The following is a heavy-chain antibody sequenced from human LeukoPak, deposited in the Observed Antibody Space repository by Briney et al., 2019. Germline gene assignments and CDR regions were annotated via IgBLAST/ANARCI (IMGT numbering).Heavy chain of an antibody. Sequence: ASVKVSCNASGGTCSSYAISWVRQAPGQGLEWMGGIIPIFGTANYAQKFQGRVTITADESTSTAYMELSSLRSEDTAVYYCARTLYCSSTSCGNWFDPWGQGTLVTVSS. CDR1: GGTCSSYA. CDR3: ARTLYCSSTSCGNWFDP. V-gene: IGHV1-69*01. CDR2: IIPIFGTA. J-gene: IGHJ5*02. D-gene: IGHD2-2*01.